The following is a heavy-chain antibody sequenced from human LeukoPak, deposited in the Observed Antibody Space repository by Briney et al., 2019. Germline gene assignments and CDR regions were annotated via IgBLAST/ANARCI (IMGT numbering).Heavy chain of an antibody. CDR3: ARDEITVTTPYYYGMDV. V-gene: IGHV1-69*04. CDR2: IIPILGIA. CDR1: GGTFSSYT. D-gene: IGHD4-11*01. J-gene: IGHJ6*02. Sequence: SVKVSCKASGGTFSSYTISWVRQAPGQGLEWMGRIIPILGIANYAQKFQGRVTITADKSTSTAYMELSSLRSEDTAVYYCARDEITVTTPYYYGMDVWGQGTTVTVSS.